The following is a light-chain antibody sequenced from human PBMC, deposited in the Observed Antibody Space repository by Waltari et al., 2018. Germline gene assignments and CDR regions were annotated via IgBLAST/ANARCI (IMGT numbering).Light chain of an antibody. V-gene: IGKV4-1*01. CDR2: WAS. CDR3: QQYHDYSDT. CDR1: QSVLFSSNNKNY. Sequence: DIVMTQSPDSLAVSLGERATINCKSSQSVLFSSNNKNYLAWYQQKPGQPPKLLIYWASTRESGVPSRFSGSGSGTEFTLTINSLQPDDFATYYCQQYHDYSDTFGQGTKLEIK. J-gene: IGKJ2*01.